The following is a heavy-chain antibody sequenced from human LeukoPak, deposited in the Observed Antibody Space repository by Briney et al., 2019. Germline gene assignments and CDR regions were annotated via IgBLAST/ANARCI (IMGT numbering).Heavy chain of an antibody. CDR3: ARAAATAVNFYYLMDV. Sequence: ASVKVSCKASGYTFTSYGISWVRQAPGQGLEWMAWISAYNGNTNYAQKFQGRVTISSNTSISTAYMELSSLRSEDTAVYYCARAAATAVNFYYLMDVWGKGTTVTVSS. D-gene: IGHD2-15*01. J-gene: IGHJ6*03. V-gene: IGHV1-18*01. CDR1: GYTFTSYG. CDR2: ISAYNGNT.